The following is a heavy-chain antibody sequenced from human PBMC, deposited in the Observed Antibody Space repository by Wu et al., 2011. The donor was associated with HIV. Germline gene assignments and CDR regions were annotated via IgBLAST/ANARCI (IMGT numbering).Heavy chain of an antibody. D-gene: IGHD6-13*01. J-gene: IGHJ4*02. CDR3: ASIIAAAGTREYYFDY. CDR1: GYTFTGYY. CDR2: INPNSGGT. V-gene: IGHV1-2*02. Sequence: QVQLVQSGAEVKKPGASMKVSCKASGYTFTGYYMHWVRQAPGQGLEWMGWINPNSGGTNYAQKFQGRVTMTRDTSISTAYMELSRLRSDDTAVYYCASIIAAAGTREYYFDYWGQGTLVTVSS.